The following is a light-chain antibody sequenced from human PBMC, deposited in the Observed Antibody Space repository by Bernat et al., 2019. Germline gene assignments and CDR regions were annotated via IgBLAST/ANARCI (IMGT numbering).Light chain of an antibody. J-gene: IGLJ2*01. CDR1: SSDIGGYNF. Sequence: QSALTQPPSASGSPGQSVTISCSGTSSDIGGYNFVSWYQQHPGKAPKLLIFDVDKRPSGAPGRFSGSKSANTASLTVSGLQADDEADYYCASYAGNGNEIFGGGTKLTVL. CDR3: ASYAGNGNEI. CDR2: DVD. V-gene: IGLV2-8*01.